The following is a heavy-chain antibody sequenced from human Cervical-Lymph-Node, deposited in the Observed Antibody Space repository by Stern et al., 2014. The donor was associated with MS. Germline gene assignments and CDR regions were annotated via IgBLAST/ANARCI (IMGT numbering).Heavy chain of an antibody. CDR3: AKDLTAVALYLEY. D-gene: IGHD6-13*01. V-gene: IGHV3-30*18. J-gene: IGHJ4*02. CDR1: GFTFRSYG. CDR2: ISYDGRNK. Sequence: VQLVQSGAGVVKPGRSLRLSCTASGFTFRSYGMHWVRQAPGKGLEWVAIISYDGRNKHYTASVKGRFTISRDNSKNTLYLQMTSLRAEDTAVYYCAKDLTAVALYLEYWGQGAVVTVSS.